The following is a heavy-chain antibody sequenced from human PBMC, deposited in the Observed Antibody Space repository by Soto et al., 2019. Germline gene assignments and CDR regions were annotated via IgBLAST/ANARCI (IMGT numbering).Heavy chain of an antibody. J-gene: IGHJ4*02. Sequence: QLQLQESGSGLVKPSQTLSLTCAVSGGSISSGGYSWSWIRQPPGKGLEWIGYIYHSGSTYYNPSLTSRVTISVDTSKNQFSLKLSSVTAADTAVYYCARDTGVGARGCDYWGQGTLVTVSS. V-gene: IGHV4-30-2*05. CDR3: ARDTGVGARGCDY. D-gene: IGHD1-26*01. CDR2: IYHSGST. CDR1: GGSISSGGYS.